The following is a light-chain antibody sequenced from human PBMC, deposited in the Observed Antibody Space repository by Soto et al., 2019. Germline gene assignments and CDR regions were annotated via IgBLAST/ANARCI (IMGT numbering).Light chain of an antibody. Sequence: EIVMTQSPVTLSVSPGERATLSCRASQNIRTNLAWYQQKPGQAPRLLIYGASTRATGIPARFSGSGSGTEFILTIIRLQSEDFAVYYCHQYASAPRTFGPGTKVEIK. V-gene: IGKV3-15*01. CDR3: HQYASAPRT. CDR1: QNIRTN. J-gene: IGKJ1*01. CDR2: GAS.